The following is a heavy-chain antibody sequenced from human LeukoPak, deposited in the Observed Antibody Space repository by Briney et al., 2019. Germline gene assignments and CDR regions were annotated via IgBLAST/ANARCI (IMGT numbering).Heavy chain of an antibody. V-gene: IGHV1-18*01. D-gene: IGHD3-10*01. CDR2: ISAYNGNT. J-gene: IGHJ4*02. CDR3: ARAPRLLWFGELPPNFDY. CDR1: GGTFSSYA. Sequence: ASVKVSCKASGGTFSSYAISWVRQAPGQGLEWMGWISAYNGNTNYAQKLQGRVTMTTDTSTSTAYMELRSLRSDDTAVYYCARAPRLLWFGELPPNFDYWGQGTLVTVSS.